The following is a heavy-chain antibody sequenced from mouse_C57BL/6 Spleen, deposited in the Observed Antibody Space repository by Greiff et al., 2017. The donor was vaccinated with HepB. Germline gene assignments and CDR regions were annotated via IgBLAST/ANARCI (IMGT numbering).Heavy chain of an antibody. CDR2: IYPRSGNT. V-gene: IGHV1-81*01. J-gene: IGHJ2*01. D-gene: IGHD1-1*01. Sequence: QVQLQQSGAELARPGASVKLSCKASGYTFTSYGISWVKQRTGQGLEWIGEIYPRSGNTYYNEKFKGKATLTADKSSSTAYMELRSLTSEDSAVYFCAREGITTVVEVVDYWGQGTTLTVSS. CDR3: AREGITTVVEVVDY. CDR1: GYTFTSYG.